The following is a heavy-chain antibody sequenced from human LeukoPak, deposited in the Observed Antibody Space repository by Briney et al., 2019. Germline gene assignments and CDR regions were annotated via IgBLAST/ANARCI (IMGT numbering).Heavy chain of an antibody. D-gene: IGHD3-3*01. J-gene: IGHJ4*02. CDR3: ASSFSDDFWSGHF. CDR1: RITFTYW. Sequence: GGSLRLPCAASRITFTYWMSWVRQAPGKGLEWVANIKQDGSVKYYVDSVKGRFTISRDNAKKSLFLQMNSLRAEDTAVYYCASSFSDDFWSGHFWGQGTLVTVSS. CDR2: IKQDGSVK. V-gene: IGHV3-7*01.